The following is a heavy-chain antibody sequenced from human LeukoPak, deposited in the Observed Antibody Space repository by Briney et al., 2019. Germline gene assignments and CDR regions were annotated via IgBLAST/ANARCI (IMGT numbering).Heavy chain of an antibody. CDR2: IKSKTDGGTI. J-gene: IGHJ4*02. D-gene: IGHD3-10*01. CDR3: STDYYGSGRPGFGY. Sequence: GGSLRLSCAASGFTVSSNYMNWVRQAPGKGLEWVGRIKSKTDGGTIDHAAPVKGRFTISRDDSKNMMYLQMNSLKTEDTAVYYCSTDYYGSGRPGFGYWGQGSLVTVSS. V-gene: IGHV3-15*07. CDR1: GFTVSSNY.